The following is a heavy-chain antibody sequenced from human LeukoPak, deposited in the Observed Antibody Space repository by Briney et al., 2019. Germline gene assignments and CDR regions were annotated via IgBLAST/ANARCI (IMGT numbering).Heavy chain of an antibody. V-gene: IGHV4-39*01. CDR1: GGSISSSSYY. CDR2: IYYSGST. Sequence: SETLSLTCTVSGGSISSSSYYWGWIRQPPGKGLEWIGSIYYSGSTYYNPSLKSRVTISVDTSKNQFSLKLSSVTAADTAVYYCARHVSGWYYFDYWGQGTLVTVSS. D-gene: IGHD6-19*01. CDR3: ARHVSGWYYFDY. J-gene: IGHJ4*02.